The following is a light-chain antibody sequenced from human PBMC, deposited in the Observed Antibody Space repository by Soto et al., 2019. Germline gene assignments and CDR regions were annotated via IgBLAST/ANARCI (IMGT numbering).Light chain of an antibody. Sequence: QAVVTQPPSVSGAPGQRVTISCTGGWSNIGAGYEVHWYQHLPGTAPKLLIYGVTNRPSGVPDRFSGSKSGNTASLTVSGLQAEDEADYYCSSYGGTNNLLFGGGTKLTVL. CDR1: WSNIGAGYE. J-gene: IGLJ2*01. V-gene: IGLV1-40*01. CDR2: GVT. CDR3: SSYGGTNNLL.